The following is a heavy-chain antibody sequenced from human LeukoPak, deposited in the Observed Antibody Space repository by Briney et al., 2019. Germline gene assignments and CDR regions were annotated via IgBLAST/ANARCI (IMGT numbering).Heavy chain of an antibody. CDR3: ATIEYSSSIVY. V-gene: IGHV4-38-2*02. CDR2: VSHSGST. J-gene: IGHJ4*02. CDR1: GYSISSDYY. D-gene: IGHD6-6*01. Sequence: SETLSLTCTVSGYSISSDYYWGWIRQPPGKGLEWIASVSHSGSTYYNPSLKSRVTISVDTSKNQFSLRLSSVTAADTAVYYCATIEYSSSIVYWGQGTLVTVSS.